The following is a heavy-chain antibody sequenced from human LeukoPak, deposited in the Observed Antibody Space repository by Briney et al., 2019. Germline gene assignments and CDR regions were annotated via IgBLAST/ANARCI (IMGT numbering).Heavy chain of an antibody. CDR1: GGSISSGDYY. V-gene: IGHV4-30-4*08. CDR2: IYYSGST. D-gene: IGHD2-2*01. J-gene: IGHJ4*02. Sequence: SETLSLTCTVSGGSISSGDYYWSWIRQPPGKGLEWIGYIYYSGSTYYNPSLKSRVTISVDTSKNQFSLKLSSVTAADTAVYYCARHDNRCSSTSCSPNFDYWGQGTLVTVSS. CDR3: ARHDNRCSSTSCSPNFDY.